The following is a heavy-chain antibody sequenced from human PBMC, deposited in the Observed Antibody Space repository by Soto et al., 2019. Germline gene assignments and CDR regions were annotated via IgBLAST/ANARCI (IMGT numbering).Heavy chain of an antibody. Sequence: QVQLVQSGAEVKKPGSSVTVSCRASGGTFSNYAINWVRQAPGQGLEWMAGIIPLFGTTNYAQKFQGRVTITADESTGTAYVELTSLRSEDTAVFYCATSPYSYDTSGYLDYWGQGTLVTVSS. CDR2: IIPLFGTT. D-gene: IGHD3-22*01. CDR1: GGTFSNYA. CDR3: ATSPYSYDTSGYLDY. J-gene: IGHJ4*02. V-gene: IGHV1-69*12.